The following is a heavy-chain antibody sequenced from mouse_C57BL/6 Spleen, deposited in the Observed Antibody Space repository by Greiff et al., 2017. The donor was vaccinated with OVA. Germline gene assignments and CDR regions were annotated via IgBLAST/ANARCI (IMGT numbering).Heavy chain of an antibody. J-gene: IGHJ3*01. CDR1: GYTFTSYW. Sequence: VQLQQSGTVLARPGASVKMSCKTSGYTFTSYWMHWVKQRPGQGLEWIGAIYPGNSDTSYNQKFKGKAKLTAVTSASTAYMELSSLTNEDSAVYYCTSPGDYYGSSPGWFAYWGQGTLVTVSA. D-gene: IGHD1-1*01. V-gene: IGHV1-5*01. CDR3: TSPGDYYGSSPGWFAY. CDR2: IYPGNSDT.